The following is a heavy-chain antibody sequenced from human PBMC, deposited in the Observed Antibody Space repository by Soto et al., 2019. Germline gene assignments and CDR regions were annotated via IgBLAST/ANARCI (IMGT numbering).Heavy chain of an antibody. CDR2: ISAYNGNT. D-gene: IGHD2-2*01. V-gene: IGHV1-18*01. Sequence: ASVKVSCKASGYTFTSYGISCVRQAPGQGLEWMGWISAYNGNTNYAQKLQGRVTMTTDTSTSTAYMELRSLRSDDTAVYYCARDRCSSTSCLPWFDPWGQGTLVTVSS. CDR1: GYTFTSYG. CDR3: ARDRCSSTSCLPWFDP. J-gene: IGHJ5*02.